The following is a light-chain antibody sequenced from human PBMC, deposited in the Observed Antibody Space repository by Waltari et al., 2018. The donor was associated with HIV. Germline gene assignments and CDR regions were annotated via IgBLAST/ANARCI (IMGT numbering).Light chain of an antibody. Sequence: QLVLTQSPSASASLGASVKLTCTLSSGHSSYAIAWHQQQPEKGPRYLMKLNSDGSHSKGDGIPDRFSGSSSGAERYLTISSLQSEDEDDYYCQTWSVFGGGTKLTVL. CDR2: LNSDGSH. V-gene: IGLV4-69*01. CDR1: SGHSSYA. J-gene: IGLJ3*02. CDR3: QTWSV.